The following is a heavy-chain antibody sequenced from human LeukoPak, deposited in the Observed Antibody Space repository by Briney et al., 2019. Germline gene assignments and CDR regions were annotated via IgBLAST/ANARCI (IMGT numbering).Heavy chain of an antibody. Sequence: GESLKISCKGSGYSFTSYWIGWVRQMPGKGLEWMGIIYPGDSDTRYSPSFQGQVTISADKSISTAYLQWSSLKASDTAMYYCARDNGVRGVTGSEDAFDIWGQGTMVTVSS. CDR3: ARDNGVRGVTGSEDAFDI. CDR1: GYSFTSYW. J-gene: IGHJ3*02. D-gene: IGHD3-10*01. V-gene: IGHV5-51*01. CDR2: IYPGDSDT.